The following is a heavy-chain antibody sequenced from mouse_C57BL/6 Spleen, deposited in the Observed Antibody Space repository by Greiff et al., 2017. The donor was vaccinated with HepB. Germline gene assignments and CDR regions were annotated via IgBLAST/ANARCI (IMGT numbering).Heavy chain of an antibody. Sequence: QVQLQQPGAELVKPGASVKVSCKASGYTFTSYWMHWVKQRPGQGLEWIGRIHPSDSDTNYNQKFKGKATLTGDKSSSTAYMQLSSLTSEDSAVYYCAMWWLREYYFDYWGQGTTLTVSS. V-gene: IGHV1-74*01. CDR2: IHPSDSDT. CDR1: GYTFTSYW. J-gene: IGHJ2*01. CDR3: AMWWLREYYFDY. D-gene: IGHD2-2*01.